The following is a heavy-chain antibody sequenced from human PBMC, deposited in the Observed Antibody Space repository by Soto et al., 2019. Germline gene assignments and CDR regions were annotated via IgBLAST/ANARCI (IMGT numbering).Heavy chain of an antibody. V-gene: IGHV4-30-2*03. J-gene: IGHJ5*02. CDR3: ARDYYGSGSYQGWFDP. CDR1: GGSISSGGYS. CDR2: IYYSGST. D-gene: IGHD3-10*01. Sequence: PSETLSLTCAVSGGSISSGGYSWSWIRQPPGKGLEWIGSIYYSGSTYYNPSLKSRVTISVDTSKNQFSLKLSSVTAADTAVYYCARDYYGSGSYQGWFDPWGQGTLVTVSS.